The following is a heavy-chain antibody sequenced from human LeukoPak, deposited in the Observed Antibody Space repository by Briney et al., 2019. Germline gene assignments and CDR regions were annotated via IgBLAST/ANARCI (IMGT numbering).Heavy chain of an antibody. V-gene: IGHV3-20*04. Sequence: WTGESLRLSCAASGFTFSSYGMSWVRHAPGKGLEWVSGINWNGDRTGYADSVRGRFTISRDNAKNSLYLQMNSLRAEDTALYYCARKGYYGSGTYLDYWGQGTLVTVSS. D-gene: IGHD3-10*01. CDR1: GFTFSSYG. J-gene: IGHJ4*02. CDR2: INWNGDRT. CDR3: ARKGYYGSGTYLDY.